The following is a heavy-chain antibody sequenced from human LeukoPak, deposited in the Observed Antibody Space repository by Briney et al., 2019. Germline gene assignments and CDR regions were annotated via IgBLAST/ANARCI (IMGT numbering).Heavy chain of an antibody. J-gene: IGHJ4*02. CDR1: GGSISSSSYY. D-gene: IGHD5-18*01. Sequence: LETLSLTCTVSGGSISSSSYYWGWIRQPPGKGLEWIGSIYYSGSTYYNPSLKSRVTISVDASKNQFSLKLSSVTAADTAVYYCARDWGEDTAMVPYYFDYWGQGTLVTVSS. V-gene: IGHV4-39*07. CDR2: IYYSGST. CDR3: ARDWGEDTAMVPYYFDY.